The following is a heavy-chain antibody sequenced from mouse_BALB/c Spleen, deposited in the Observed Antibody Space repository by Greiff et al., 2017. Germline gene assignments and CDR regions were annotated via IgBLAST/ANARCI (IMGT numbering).Heavy chain of an antibody. CDR1: GYNFTSYW. Sequence: QVQLQQPGAELVKPGTSVKLSCKASGYNFTSYWINWVKLRPGQGLEWIGDIYPGSGSTNYNEKFKSKATLTVDTSSSTAYMQLSSLASEDSALYYCARVYYGNYQYYAMDYWGQGTSVTVSS. CDR2: IYPGSGST. CDR3: ARVYYGNYQYYAMDY. D-gene: IGHD2-1*01. J-gene: IGHJ4*01. V-gene: IGHV1-55*01.